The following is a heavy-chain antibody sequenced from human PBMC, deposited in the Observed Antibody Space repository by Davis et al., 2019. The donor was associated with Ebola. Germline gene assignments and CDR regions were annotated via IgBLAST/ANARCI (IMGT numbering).Heavy chain of an antibody. CDR1: GSTVSIAW. D-gene: IGHD3-3*01. J-gene: IGHJ1*01. V-gene: IGHV3-15*07. CDR2: IKDKSHGETT. Sequence: GESLKISCAVSGSTVSIAWMNWVRRAPGKGLEWVGRIKDKSHGETTDYAAPVEGRFTISRDDSQNMVYLQMGSLKTEDTAVYYCTTDGGLDFWSGYRWGQGTLVTVSS. CDR3: TTDGGLDFWSGYR.